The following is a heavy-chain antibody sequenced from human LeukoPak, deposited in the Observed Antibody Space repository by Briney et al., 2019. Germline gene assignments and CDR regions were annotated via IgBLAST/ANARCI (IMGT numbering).Heavy chain of an antibody. J-gene: IGHJ5*02. D-gene: IGHD6-13*01. CDR3: ARDSYSSSAYNWFDP. Sequence: GGSLRLSCAASGFSVTRNYMTWVRQAPGKGLEWVSVIYAGGTKYYADFVKGRFTIPRDNAKNSLYLQMNSLRAEDTAVYYCARDSYSSSAYNWFDPWGQGTLVTVSS. CDR1: GFSVTRNY. CDR2: IYAGGTK. V-gene: IGHV3-53*01.